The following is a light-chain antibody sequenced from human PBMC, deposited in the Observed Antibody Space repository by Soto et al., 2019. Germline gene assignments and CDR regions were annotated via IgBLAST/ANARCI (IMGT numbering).Light chain of an antibody. CDR3: AAWDDSLNGVA. CDR1: NSNIGSYT. V-gene: IGLV1-44*01. J-gene: IGLJ2*01. CDR2: SSN. Sequence: QSVLTQPPSASATPGQRVTISCFGSNSNIGSYTVNWSRQHPGTAPKLLIYSSNQRPSGVPDRFSASKSGTSASLAISGLPSADEADYYCAAWDDSLNGVAFGGGAKVTVL.